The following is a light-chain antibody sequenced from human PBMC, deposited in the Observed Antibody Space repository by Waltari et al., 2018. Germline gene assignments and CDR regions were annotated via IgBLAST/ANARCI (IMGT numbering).Light chain of an antibody. CDR3: QQYNSYSRT. CDR1: QSISSW. V-gene: IGKV1-5*03. J-gene: IGKJ1*01. Sequence: DIQMTQSPSTLSASVGDRVTITCRASQSISSWLAWYQQKPGKAPKLLIYKASSVESGVPSMFSGSGSGTEFTLTISSLQPDDFATYYCQQYNSYSRTFGQGTKVDIK. CDR2: KAS.